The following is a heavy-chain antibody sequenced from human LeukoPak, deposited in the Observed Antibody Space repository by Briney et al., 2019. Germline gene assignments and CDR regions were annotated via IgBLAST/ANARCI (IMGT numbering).Heavy chain of an antibody. CDR1: GYTFSNYA. V-gene: IGHV1-3*01. Sequence: APVRVSCKASGYTFSNYAIHWVRQAPGQRFEWMGWINAGNGHTKYSQNFQGRVTITRDSSASTVYMELNSLTSEDTAVYYCARGTWSARTVDYYLDYWGQGTLVTVSS. J-gene: IGHJ4*02. CDR3: ARGTWSARTVDYYLDY. D-gene: IGHD3/OR15-3a*01. CDR2: INAGNGHT.